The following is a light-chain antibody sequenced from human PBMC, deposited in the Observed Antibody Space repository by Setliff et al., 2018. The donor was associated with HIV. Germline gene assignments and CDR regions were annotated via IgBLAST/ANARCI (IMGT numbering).Light chain of an antibody. J-gene: IGLJ3*02. CDR1: SSDIGSYNL. V-gene: IGLV2-23*02. CDR3: CSYAGSRTWV. Sequence: QSALAQPASVSGSPGQSITISCTGTSSDIGSYNLVSWYQQHPGKAPTLMISEVSKRPSGVSNRFSGSKSVNTASLTISGLQAEDEADYYCCSYAGSRTWVFGGGTQLTVL. CDR2: EVS.